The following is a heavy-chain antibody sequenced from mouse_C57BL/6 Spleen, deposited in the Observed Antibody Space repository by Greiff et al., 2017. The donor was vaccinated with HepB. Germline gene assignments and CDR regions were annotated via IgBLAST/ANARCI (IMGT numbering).Heavy chain of an antibody. CDR2: ISDGGSYT. V-gene: IGHV5-4*01. CDR1: GFTFSSYA. D-gene: IGHD2-3*01. Sequence: DVMLVESGGGLVKPGGSLKLSCAASGFTFSSYAMSWVRQTPEKRLEWVATISDGGSYTYYPDNVKGRFTISRDNAKNNLYLQMSHLKSEDTAMYYCARDGLLYWYFDVWGTGTTVTVSS. CDR3: ARDGLLYWYFDV. J-gene: IGHJ1*03.